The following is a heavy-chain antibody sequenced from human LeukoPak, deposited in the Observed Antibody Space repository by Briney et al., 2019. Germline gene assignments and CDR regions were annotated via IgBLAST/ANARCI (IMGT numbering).Heavy chain of an antibody. CDR1: GYTFTGYY. J-gene: IGHJ4*02. D-gene: IGHD3-10*01. CDR2: INPSGGST. Sequence: ASVKVSCKASGYTFTGYYLHWVRQAPGQGLEWMGIINPSGGSTSYAQKFQGRVTMTRDTSTSTVYMELSSLRSEDTAVYYCARDVGEYYYGSGSPSDYWGQGTLVTVSS. CDR3: ARDVGEYYYGSGSPSDY. V-gene: IGHV1-46*01.